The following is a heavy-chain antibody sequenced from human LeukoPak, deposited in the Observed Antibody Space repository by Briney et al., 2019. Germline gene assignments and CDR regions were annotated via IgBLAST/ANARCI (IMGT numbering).Heavy chain of an antibody. CDR2: ISSSGSSI. J-gene: IGHJ5*02. D-gene: IGHD2-2*01. CDR3: ARGREYQHRGWFDP. CDR1: GFTFSTYG. V-gene: IGHV3-48*03. Sequence: GGSLRLSCAASGFTFSTYGMNWVRQAPGKGLEWVSYISSSGSSIYYADSVKGRFTISRDNAKNSLYLQMNSLRAEDTAVYYCARGREYQHRGWFDPWGQGTLVTVSS.